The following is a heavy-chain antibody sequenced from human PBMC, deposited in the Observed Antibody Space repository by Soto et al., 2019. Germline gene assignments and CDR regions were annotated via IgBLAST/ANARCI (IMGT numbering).Heavy chain of an antibody. CDR2: IYPTGGR. J-gene: IGHJ6*02. CDR3: SRAVYCTTANCWAVFHYYNIHV. Sequence: QVQLQQSCPGLVKPSWTLSRTCFVSGDSINNPYWCSWVRQAPGNGLEWIGEIYPTGGRSYMPSLRGRITLSVDTSEHQVSLKLTSVTAADTAVYYCSRAVYCTTANCWAVFHYYNIHVCGQGTAVTVSS. D-gene: IGHD2-2*01. CDR1: GDSINNPYW. V-gene: IGHV4-4*02.